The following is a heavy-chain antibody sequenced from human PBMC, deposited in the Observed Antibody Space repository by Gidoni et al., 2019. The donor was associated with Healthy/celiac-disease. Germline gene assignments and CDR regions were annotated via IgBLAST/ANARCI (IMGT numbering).Heavy chain of an antibody. CDR2: IYSGGST. J-gene: IGHJ6*02. Sequence: EVQLVESGGGLVQPGGSLRLSCAASGFPVRSNYMSWVRQAPGKGLEWVSVIYSGGSTYYADSVKGRFTISRDNSKNTLYLQMNSLRAEDTAVYYCASSTPFFDWVNGYYYGMDVWGQGTTVTVSS. CDR1: GFPVRSNY. D-gene: IGHD3-9*01. V-gene: IGHV3-66*01. CDR3: ASSTPFFDWVNGYYYGMDV.